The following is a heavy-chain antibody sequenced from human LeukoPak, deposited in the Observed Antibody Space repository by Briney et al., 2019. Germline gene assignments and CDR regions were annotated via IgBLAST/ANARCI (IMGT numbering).Heavy chain of an antibody. CDR1: GGTFSSCA. J-gene: IGHJ4*02. Sequence: ASVNVSCKASGGTFSSCAISWVRQAPGQGLDWMGGIIPIFGTANYAQKFQGRVTITADESTSTAYMELSSLRSEDTAVYYCASRFFSGRSGYDYWGQGTLVTVSS. CDR2: IIPIFGTA. CDR3: ASRFFSGRSGYDY. V-gene: IGHV1-69*13. D-gene: IGHD3-22*01.